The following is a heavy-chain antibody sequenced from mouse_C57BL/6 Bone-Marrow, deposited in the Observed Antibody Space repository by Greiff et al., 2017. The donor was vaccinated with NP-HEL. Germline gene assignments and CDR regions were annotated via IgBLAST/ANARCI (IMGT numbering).Heavy chain of an antibody. J-gene: IGHJ1*03. Sequence: QVQLKQSGPGLVAPSQCLSITCTVSGFSLTSYAISWVRQPPGKGLEWLGVIWTGGGTNYNSALKSRLSISKDNSKSQVFLKMNSLQTDDTARYYCARNPHYDSSPSYWYYDVWGTGTTVTVSS. CDR2: IWTGGGT. V-gene: IGHV2-9-1*01. CDR1: GFSLTSYA. D-gene: IGHD1-1*01. CDR3: ARNPHYDSSPSYWYYDV.